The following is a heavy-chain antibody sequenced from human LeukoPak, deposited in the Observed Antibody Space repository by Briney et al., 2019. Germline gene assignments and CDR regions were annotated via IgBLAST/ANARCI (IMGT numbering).Heavy chain of an antibody. Sequence: PGGSLRLSCAASGFTFSGYAMSWVRQAPGKGLEWVSGISNDRGSTYYADSVKGRFTISRDNSKNTLYLQMNSLRVEDTAVYYCAKHRGSGYEYYFDYWGQGTLVTVSS. D-gene: IGHD5-12*01. J-gene: IGHJ4*02. CDR3: AKHRGSGYEYYFDY. CDR2: ISNDRGST. V-gene: IGHV3-23*01. CDR1: GFTFSGYA.